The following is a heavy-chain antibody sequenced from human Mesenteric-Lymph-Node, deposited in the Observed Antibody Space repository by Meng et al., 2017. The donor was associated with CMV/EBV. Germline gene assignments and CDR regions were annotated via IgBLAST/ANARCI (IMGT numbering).Heavy chain of an antibody. CDR1: GGSISSSNW. Sequence: SETLSLTCAVSGGSISSSNWWSWVRQPPGKGLEWIGEIYHSGSTNYNPSLKSRVTISVDKSKNQFSLKLSSVTAADTAVYYCARVGDHDYGDYCFDYWGQGTLVTVSS. V-gene: IGHV4-4*02. D-gene: IGHD4-17*01. CDR2: IYHSGST. J-gene: IGHJ4*02. CDR3: ARVGDHDYGDYCFDY.